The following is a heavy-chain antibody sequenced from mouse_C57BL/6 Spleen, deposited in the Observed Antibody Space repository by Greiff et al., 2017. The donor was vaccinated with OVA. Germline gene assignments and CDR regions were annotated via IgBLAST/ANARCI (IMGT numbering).Heavy chain of an antibody. CDR3: TSPYYYGSPWYFDV. J-gene: IGHJ1*03. D-gene: IGHD1-1*01. V-gene: IGHV1-15*01. CDR1: GYTFTDYE. Sequence: QVQLQQSGAELVRPGASVTLSCKASGYTFTDYEMHWVKQTPVHGLEWIGAIDPETGGSAYNQKFKGKAILTADKSSSTAYMELRSLTSEDSAVYYCTSPYYYGSPWYFDVWGTGTTVTVSS. CDR2: IDPETGGS.